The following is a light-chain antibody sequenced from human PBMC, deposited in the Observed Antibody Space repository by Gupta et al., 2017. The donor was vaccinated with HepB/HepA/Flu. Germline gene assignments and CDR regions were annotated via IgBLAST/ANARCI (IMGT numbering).Light chain of an antibody. J-gene: IGLJ2*01. Sequence: QLVLTPSPSASASLGASVRLTCTLSSGHTTYTIAWLPQQPAKGPPYVMLLYNDGSHHTGDVAPVRFSASSSGADRYLTIARAQAAAEDDYYSQTWAAGLVVFGGGTKLTFL. CDR3: QTWAAGLVV. CDR1: SGHTTYT. V-gene: IGLV4-69*01. CDR2: LYNDGSH.